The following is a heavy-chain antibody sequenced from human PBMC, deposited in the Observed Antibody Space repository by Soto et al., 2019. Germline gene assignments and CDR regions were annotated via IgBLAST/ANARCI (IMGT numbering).Heavy chain of an antibody. J-gene: IGHJ4*02. CDR3: ARVPSSSGRAHFDS. CDR1: GFTFSSYA. D-gene: IGHD2-15*01. Sequence: QVQLVESGGGVGQPGRSLRLSCAASGFTFSSYAMHWVRQAPGKGLEWVAVISYDGSNKYYADSVKGRFTISRDNSKNTLYLQMNSLRAEDTAVYYCARVPSSSGRAHFDSWGQGTLVTVSS. CDR2: ISYDGSNK. V-gene: IGHV3-30-3*01.